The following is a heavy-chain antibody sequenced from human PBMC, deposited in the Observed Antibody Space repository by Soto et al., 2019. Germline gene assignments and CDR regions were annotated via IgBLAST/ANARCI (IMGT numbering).Heavy chain of an antibody. CDR1: GGSISSSSDY. Sequence: SEALSLTCSVYGGSISSSSDYWGWIRQPPGKGLDLIGGIYYSGSTYYTPSLKSRVTISVDTSKNQFSLQVSSVTAADTAVYYCAKNLPRTSRFDYWGQGTVVTVSS. CDR3: AKNLPRTSRFDY. CDR2: IYYSGST. V-gene: IGHV4-39*01. J-gene: IGHJ4*02.